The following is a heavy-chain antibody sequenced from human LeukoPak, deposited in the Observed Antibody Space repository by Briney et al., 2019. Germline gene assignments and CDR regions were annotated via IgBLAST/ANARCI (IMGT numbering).Heavy chain of an antibody. CDR3: ASHGTYGSGSYYNDLFLGY. CDR1: GYTFTGYY. V-gene: IGHV1-46*01. Sequence: ASVKVSCKASGYTFTGYYMHWVRQAPGQGLEWVGIINPSGGSTSYAQKFQGRVTMTRDTSTSTVYMELSSLRSEDTAVYYCASHGTYGSGSYYNDLFLGYWGQGTLVTVSS. J-gene: IGHJ4*02. D-gene: IGHD3-10*01. CDR2: INPSGGST.